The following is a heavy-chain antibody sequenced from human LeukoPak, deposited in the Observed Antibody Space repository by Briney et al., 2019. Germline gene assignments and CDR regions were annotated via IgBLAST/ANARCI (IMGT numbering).Heavy chain of an antibody. CDR3: ARDYYYDSSGYIPAGDAIAF. CDR1: GFNFSTYT. V-gene: IGHV3-21*01. J-gene: IGHJ3*01. Sequence: GGSLRLSCAASGFNFSTYTMNWVRQAPGKGLEWVSSISSGSSYIYYADSVKGRFTISRDNAKNSLYLQMNSLRAEDTAVYYCARDYYYDSSGYIPAGDAIAFWGQGTMVTVSS. CDR2: ISSGSSYI. D-gene: IGHD3-22*01.